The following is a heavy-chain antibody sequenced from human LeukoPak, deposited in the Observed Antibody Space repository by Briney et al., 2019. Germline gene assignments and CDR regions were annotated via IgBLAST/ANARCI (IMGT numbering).Heavy chain of an antibody. Sequence: GASVTVSCKASGYTFTSYYMHWVRQAPGQGLEWMGIINPSGGSTSYAQKFQGRVTMTRDTSTSTVYMELSSLKSEDTAVYYCARRQYYYDSNGYFPFDYWGQGTLVTVSS. J-gene: IGHJ4*02. V-gene: IGHV1-46*01. CDR3: ARRQYYYDSNGYFPFDY. CDR1: GYTFTSYY. D-gene: IGHD3-22*01. CDR2: INPSGGST.